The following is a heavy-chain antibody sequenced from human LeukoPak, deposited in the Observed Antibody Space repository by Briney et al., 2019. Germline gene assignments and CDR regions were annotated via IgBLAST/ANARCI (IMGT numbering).Heavy chain of an antibody. V-gene: IGHV3-23*01. CDR1: GFTFSSYA. CDR2: ISGSGGSGGST. J-gene: IGHJ4*02. CDR3: ARDRAEDVWGSYYYFDY. D-gene: IGHD3-16*01. Sequence: GGSLRLSCAASGFTFSSYAMSWVRQAPGKGLEWVSGISGSGGSGGSTYYADSVKGRFTISRDNSKSTMYLQMNSLRAEDTAVYYCARDRAEDVWGSYYYFDYWGQGTLVTVSS.